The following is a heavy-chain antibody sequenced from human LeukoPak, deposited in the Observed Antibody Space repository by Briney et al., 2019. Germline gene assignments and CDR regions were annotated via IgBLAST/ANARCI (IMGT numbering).Heavy chain of an antibody. Sequence: GASVKVSCKASGYTFTSYYMHWVRQAPGQGLEWMGIINPSGGSTSYAQKFQGRVTMTRDTSTSTVYMELSSLRSEDTAVYYCARGVQLAYCGGDCYPHYYYMDVWGKGTTVTVSS. D-gene: IGHD2-21*01. CDR1: GYTFTSYY. V-gene: IGHV1-46*01. J-gene: IGHJ6*03. CDR3: ARGVQLAYCGGDCYPHYYYMDV. CDR2: INPSGGST.